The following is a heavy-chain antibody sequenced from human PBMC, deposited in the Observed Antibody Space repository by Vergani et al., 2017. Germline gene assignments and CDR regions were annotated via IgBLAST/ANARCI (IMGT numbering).Heavy chain of an antibody. V-gene: IGHV3-30*18. D-gene: IGHD3-10*01. CDR2: ISNDGSKK. CDR1: GFTFSTYA. CDR3: AKAGSVTSGSLQYNFYMDV. J-gene: IGHJ6*03. Sequence: VQLLESGGGLVQPGGSLRLSCAASGFTFSTYAMSWVRQAPGKGLEWVAVISNDGSKKYYADSVKGRFTISRDNSKNTLDLQMNSLRTQDTAVYYCAKAGSVTSGSLQYNFYMDVWGKGTTVTVS.